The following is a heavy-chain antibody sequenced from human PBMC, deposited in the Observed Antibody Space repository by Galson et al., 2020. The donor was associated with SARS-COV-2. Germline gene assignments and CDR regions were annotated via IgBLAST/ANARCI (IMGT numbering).Heavy chain of an antibody. Sequence: SLKISCAASGFTFDDYAMHWVRQAPGKGLEWVSGISWNSGSIGYADSVKGRFTISRDNAKNSLYLQMNSLRAEDTALYYCAKFGLEDQFDYWGQGTLVTVSS. D-gene: IGHD3-16*01. J-gene: IGHJ4*02. CDR3: AKFGLEDQFDY. CDR2: ISWNSGSI. CDR1: GFTFDDYA. V-gene: IGHV3-9*01.